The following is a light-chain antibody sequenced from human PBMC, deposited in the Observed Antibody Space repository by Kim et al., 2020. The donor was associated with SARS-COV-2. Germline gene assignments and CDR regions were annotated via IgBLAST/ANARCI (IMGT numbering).Light chain of an antibody. J-gene: IGLJ2*01. Sequence: QSALTQPASVSGSPGQSITISCTGTSSDVGGYNYVYWYQQHPGKAPKLMIYDVSNRPSGGSNRFSGSKSGNTASLTISGLQAEDEADYYRSSYTSSSTLVFGGGTQLTVL. CDR3: SSYTSSSTLV. CDR2: DVS. V-gene: IGLV2-14*03. CDR1: SSDVGGYNY.